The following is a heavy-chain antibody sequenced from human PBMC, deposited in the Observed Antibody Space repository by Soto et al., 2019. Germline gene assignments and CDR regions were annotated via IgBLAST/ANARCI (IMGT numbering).Heavy chain of an antibody. CDR2: ISAYNGNT. CDR3: ARDLPPVEY. V-gene: IGHV1-18*01. CDR1: GYTFSSYH. J-gene: IGHJ4*02. Sequence: QIQLVQSGAEVKKPGASVKVSCKASGYTFSSYHITWVRQAPGQGLEWMGWISAYNGNTNYAQNLQGRVTMTTDPPTSTAYMELRSLRSDDTAVYYCARDLPPVEYWGQGTLVTVSS.